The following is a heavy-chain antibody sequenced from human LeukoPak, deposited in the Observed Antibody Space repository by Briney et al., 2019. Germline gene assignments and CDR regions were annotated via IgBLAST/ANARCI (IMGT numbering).Heavy chain of an antibody. CDR3: ASGFDYSNYVFGMDV. Sequence: PGGSLRLSCAASGFTFSSCSMNWVRQAPGKVLEWVSSISSSSSYIYYADSVNGRFTISRDNAKTSLYLQMNSLRAEATAVYYCASGFDYSNYVFGMDVWGQGTTVTVSS. V-gene: IGHV3-21*01. J-gene: IGHJ6*02. D-gene: IGHD4-11*01. CDR1: GFTFSSCS. CDR2: ISSSSSYI.